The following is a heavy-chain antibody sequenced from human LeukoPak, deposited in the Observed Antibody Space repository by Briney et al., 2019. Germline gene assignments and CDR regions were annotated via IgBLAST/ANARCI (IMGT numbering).Heavy chain of an antibody. CDR1: GGSISSSSYY. Sequence: KTSETLSLTCTVSGGSISSSSYYWGWIRQPPGKGLEWIGNIYYSGSTYDNPSLKSRVTISVDTSKNQFSLKLSSVTAADTAVYYCARRGFRGVSAFDPWGQGTLVTVSS. D-gene: IGHD3-10*01. CDR3: ARRGFRGVSAFDP. CDR2: IYYSGST. V-gene: IGHV4-39*01. J-gene: IGHJ5*02.